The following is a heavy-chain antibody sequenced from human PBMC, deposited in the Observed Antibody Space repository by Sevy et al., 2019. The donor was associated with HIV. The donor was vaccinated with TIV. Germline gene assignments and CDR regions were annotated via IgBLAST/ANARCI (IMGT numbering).Heavy chain of an antibody. Sequence: GGSLRLSCAASGFTFDDYAMHWVRQAPGKGLEWVSGISWNSGSIGYADSVKGRFTISRDNAKNSQYLQMNSLRAEDTALYYGAKGQDTYYYDSSGYPRGAFDIWGQGTMVTVSS. CDR1: GFTFDDYA. V-gene: IGHV3-9*01. CDR2: ISWNSGSI. J-gene: IGHJ3*02. D-gene: IGHD3-22*01. CDR3: AKGQDTYYYDSSGYPRGAFDI.